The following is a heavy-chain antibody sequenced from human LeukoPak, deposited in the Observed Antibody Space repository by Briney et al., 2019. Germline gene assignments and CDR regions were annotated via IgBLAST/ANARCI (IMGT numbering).Heavy chain of an antibody. V-gene: IGHV3-23*01. CDR2: ISGSGGST. CDR1: GFTFSSYA. CDR3: AKDFPYYYDTSGYYQDS. Sequence: GSLRLSCAASGFTFSSYAMSWVRQAPGKGLEWVSAISGSGGSTYYADSVKGRFTISRDNSKNTLYLQMNSLRAEDTAVYYCAKDFPYYYDTSGYYQDSWGQGTLVTVSS. J-gene: IGHJ4*02. D-gene: IGHD3-22*01.